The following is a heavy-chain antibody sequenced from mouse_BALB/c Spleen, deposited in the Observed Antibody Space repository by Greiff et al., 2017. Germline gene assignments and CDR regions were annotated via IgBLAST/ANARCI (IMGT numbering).Heavy chain of an antibody. CDR3: VRHHYRYDKMDY. CDR2: IRSKSNNYAT. V-gene: IGHV10-1*02. D-gene: IGHD2-14*01. J-gene: IGHJ4*01. CDR1: GFTFNTYA. Sequence: EVQRVESGGGLVQPKGSLKLSCAASGFTFNTYAMNWVRQAPGKGLEWVARIRSKSNNYATYYADSVKDRFTISRDDSQSMLYLQMNNLKTEDTAMYYCVRHHYRYDKMDYWGQGTSVTVSS.